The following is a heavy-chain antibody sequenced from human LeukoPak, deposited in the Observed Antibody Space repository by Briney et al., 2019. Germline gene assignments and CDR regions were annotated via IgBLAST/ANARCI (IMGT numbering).Heavy chain of an antibody. CDR2: IYYSGST. D-gene: IGHD6-13*01. J-gene: IGHJ5*02. V-gene: IGHV4-31*03. CDR3: ARGQYSSSWNRRNWFDP. Sequence: PSQTLSLTCTVSGGSISSGGYYWSWIRQHPGKGLEWIGYIYYSGSTYYNPSLKSRVTISVDTSKNQFSLKLSSVTAADTAVYYCARGQYSSSWNRRNWFDPWGQGTLVTVSS. CDR1: GGSISSGGYY.